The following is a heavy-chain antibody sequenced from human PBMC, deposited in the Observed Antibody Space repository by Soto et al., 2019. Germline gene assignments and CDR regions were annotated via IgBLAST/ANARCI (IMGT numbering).Heavy chain of an antibody. J-gene: IGHJ6*03. CDR1: EFTFSNYA. Sequence: GGSLRLSCAASEFTFSNYAMSWVRQAPGKGLEWVSSISDNGGTTYYADSVKGRFTISRDNSKNTLYLQMNSLRAEDTAVYYCARVVTIVVRTGYYYYYDMDVWGKGTTVTVSS. CDR3: ARVVTIVVRTGYYYYYDMDV. V-gene: IGHV3-23*01. D-gene: IGHD3-3*01. CDR2: ISDNGGTT.